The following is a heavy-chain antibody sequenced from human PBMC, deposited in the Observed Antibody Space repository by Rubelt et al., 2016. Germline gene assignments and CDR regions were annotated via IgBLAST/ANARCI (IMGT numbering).Heavy chain of an antibody. D-gene: IGHD1-26*01. J-gene: IGHJ3*02. CDR2: IHPSGST. CDR1: GGSFSGSY. V-gene: IGHV4-34*01. CDR3: ARDSGGGQPTTGALDI. Sequence: QVQLQQWGARLLKPSEALSLTCAVFGGSFSGSYWTWIRQPPGKGLEWIGEIHPSGSTSHNPSLHSRVTISVDTPKNQFSLKLSSLTAADTAVDYCARDSGGGQPTTGALDIWGQGTMVTVSS.